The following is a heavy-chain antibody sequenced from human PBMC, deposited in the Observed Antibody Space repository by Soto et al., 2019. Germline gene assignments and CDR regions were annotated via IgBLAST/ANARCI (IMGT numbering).Heavy chain of an antibody. D-gene: IGHD3-10*01. Sequence: PSDTLSLTCTFSGGSISTYYWSWIRQPPGKGLERIGYIYYSGSTNYNPSLKSRVTISVDTSKNHLSLKLRSVTAADPAVYYCARVVTMVRGPTLDWFDPWGQGTLVTVS. J-gene: IGHJ5*02. V-gene: IGHV4-59*01. CDR2: IYYSGST. CDR1: GGSISTYY. CDR3: ARVVTMVRGPTLDWFDP.